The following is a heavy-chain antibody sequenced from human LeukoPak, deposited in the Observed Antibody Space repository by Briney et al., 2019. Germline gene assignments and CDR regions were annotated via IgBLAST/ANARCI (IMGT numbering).Heavy chain of an antibody. CDR2: IYYSGST. CDR1: GGSISSSSYY. D-gene: IGHD3-10*01. Sequence: PSETLSLTCTVSGGSISSSSYYWGWIRQPPGKGLEWIGSIYYSGSTYYNPSLKSRVTISVDTSKNQFSLKLSSVTAADTAVYYCATNPGEVRAYQNPRSWFDPWGQGTLVTVSS. V-gene: IGHV4-39*07. CDR3: ATNPGEVRAYQNPRSWFDP. J-gene: IGHJ5*02.